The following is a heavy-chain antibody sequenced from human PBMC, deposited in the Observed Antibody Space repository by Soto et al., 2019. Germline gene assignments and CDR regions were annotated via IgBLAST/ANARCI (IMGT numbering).Heavy chain of an antibody. Sequence: EVQLVESGGGLVQPGGSLRLSCAASGFTFSTYWMHWVRQAPGKGLVWVSRINSDGSSTSYADSVKGRFTISRDNAKNTLYLQMNRLRAEDTAVYYCAREEVLRIRGVNGYCYGMDVWGKGTTVTVSS. CDR2: INSDGSST. D-gene: IGHD3-10*01. CDR1: GFTFSTYW. V-gene: IGHV3-74*01. J-gene: IGHJ6*04. CDR3: AREEVLRIRGVNGYCYGMDV.